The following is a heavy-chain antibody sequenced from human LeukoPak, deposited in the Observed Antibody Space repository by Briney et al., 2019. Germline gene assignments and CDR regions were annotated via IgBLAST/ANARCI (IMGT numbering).Heavy chain of an antibody. J-gene: IGHJ4*02. V-gene: IGHV4-34*01. D-gene: IGHD2-21*01. CDR3: ARQLGDRLLFDY. CDR1: GFTFSDYY. Sequence: GSLRLSCAASGFTFSDYYMSWIRQPPGKGLEWIGEINHSGSTNYNPSLKSRVTISVDTSKNQFSLKLSSVTAADTAVYYCARQLGDRLLFDYWGQGTLVTVSS. CDR2: INHSGST.